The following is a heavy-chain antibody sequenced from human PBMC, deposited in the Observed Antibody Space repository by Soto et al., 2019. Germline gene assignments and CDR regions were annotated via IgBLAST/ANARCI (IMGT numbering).Heavy chain of an antibody. CDR3: ARETIGAAATF. V-gene: IGHV3-66*01. J-gene: IGHJ4*02. CDR2: IYSGGTT. CDR1: GFTVSSNY. Sequence: GGSLRLSCAASGFTVSSNYMSWVRQAPGKGLEWVSVIYSGGTTYYADSVKGRFIISRDNSKNTLYLQMNSLRAEDTAVYYCARETIGAAATFWGQGALVTVSS. D-gene: IGHD6-13*01.